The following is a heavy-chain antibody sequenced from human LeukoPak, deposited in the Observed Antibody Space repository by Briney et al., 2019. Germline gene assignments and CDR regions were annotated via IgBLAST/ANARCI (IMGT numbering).Heavy chain of an antibody. CDR1: GYSFTSYW. CDR3: ARHLGMITFGGTNWFDP. J-gene: IGHJ5*02. D-gene: IGHD3-16*01. V-gene: IGHV5-51*01. CDR2: IYPGDSDT. Sequence: GESLKISCKGSGYSFTSYWIGWVRQIPGKGLEWMGIIYPGDSDTRYSPSFQGQVTISADKSISTAYLQWSSLKASDTAMYYCARHLGMITFGGTNWFDPWGQGTLVTVSS.